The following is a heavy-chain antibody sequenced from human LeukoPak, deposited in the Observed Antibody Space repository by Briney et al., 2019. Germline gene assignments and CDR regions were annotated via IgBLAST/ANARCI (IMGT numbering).Heavy chain of an antibody. CDR3: ARGYCSSTSCYFDS. CDR1: GFTFSSYS. Sequence: KPGGSLRLSCAASGFTFSSYSMNWVRQAPGKGLEWVSSISSSSSYIYYADSVKGRFTISRDNAKNSLYVQVNSLRAEDTAVYYCARGYCSSTSCYFDSWGLGTLVTVSS. D-gene: IGHD2-2*01. V-gene: IGHV3-21*01. CDR2: ISSSSSYI. J-gene: IGHJ4*02.